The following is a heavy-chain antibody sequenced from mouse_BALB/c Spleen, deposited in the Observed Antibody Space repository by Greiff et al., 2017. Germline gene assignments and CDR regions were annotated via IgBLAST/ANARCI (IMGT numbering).Heavy chain of an antibody. V-gene: IGHV5-6-4*01. D-gene: IGHD2-1*01. CDR3: ARLDGNYWYFDV. Sequence: DVMLLESGGGLVKPGGSLKLSCAASGFTFSSYTMSWVRQTPEKRLEWVATISSGGSYTYYPDSVKGRFTISRDNAKNTLYLQMSSLKSEDTAMYYCARLDGNYWYFDVWGAGTTVTVSS. J-gene: IGHJ1*01. CDR1: GFTFSSYT. CDR2: ISSGGSYT.